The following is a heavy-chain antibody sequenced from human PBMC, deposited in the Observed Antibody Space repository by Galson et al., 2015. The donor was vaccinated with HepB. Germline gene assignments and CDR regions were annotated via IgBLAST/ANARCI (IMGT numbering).Heavy chain of an antibody. CDR2: ISSSSYI. V-gene: IGHV3-21*01. CDR3: ARDRHREDAFDI. J-gene: IGHJ3*02. CDR1: GFTFSSYS. Sequence: SLRLSCAASGFTFSSYSMNWVRQAPGKGLEWVSSISSSSYIYYADSVKGRFTISRDNAKNSLYLQMNSLRAEDTAVYYCARDRHREDAFDIWGQGTMVTVSS.